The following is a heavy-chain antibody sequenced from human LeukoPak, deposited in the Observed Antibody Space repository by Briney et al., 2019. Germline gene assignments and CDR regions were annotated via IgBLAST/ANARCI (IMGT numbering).Heavy chain of an antibody. CDR1: GGSISSGGYS. J-gene: IGHJ3*02. D-gene: IGHD3-3*01. CDR2: INHSGST. Sequence: SETLSLTCTVSGGSISSGGYSWSWIRQPPGKGLEWIGEINHSGSTNYNPSLKSRVTISVDTSKNQFSLKLSSVTAADTAVYYCARRGPQDPYYDFWSGYYRDAFDIWGQGTMVTVSS. V-gene: IGHV4-39*07. CDR3: ARRGPQDPYYDFWSGYYRDAFDI.